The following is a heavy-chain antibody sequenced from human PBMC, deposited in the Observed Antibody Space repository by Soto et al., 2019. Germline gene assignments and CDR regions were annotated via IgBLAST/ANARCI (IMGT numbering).Heavy chain of an antibody. CDR2: INPNSGGT. Sequence: ASGKVSFKASGYTFTGYYMHWVRQAPGQGLEWIGCINPNSGGTNYSQNFQGRFTMTRETSISTAYMELIGLRSYDTAVYYCARVPADVLRFLEWCGDYFDXWGQGTLVTVSX. CDR1: GYTFTGYY. CDR3: ARVPADVLRFLEWCGDYFDX. V-gene: IGHV1-2*02. J-gene: IGHJ4*02. D-gene: IGHD3-3*01.